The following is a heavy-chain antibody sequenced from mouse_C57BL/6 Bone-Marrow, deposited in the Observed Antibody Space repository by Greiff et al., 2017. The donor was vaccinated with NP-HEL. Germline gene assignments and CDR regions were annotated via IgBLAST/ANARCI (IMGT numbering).Heavy chain of an antibody. J-gene: IGHJ2*01. D-gene: IGHD4-1*01. Sequence: EVQGVESGGDLVKPGGSLKLSCAASGFTFSSYGMSWVRQTPDKRLEWVATISSGGSYTYYPDSVTGRFTISRDNAKNTLYLQMSSLKSEDTAMYYCARHNWDVVDYWGQGTTLTVSS. CDR1: GFTFSSYG. CDR2: ISSGGSYT. CDR3: ARHNWDVVDY. V-gene: IGHV5-6*01.